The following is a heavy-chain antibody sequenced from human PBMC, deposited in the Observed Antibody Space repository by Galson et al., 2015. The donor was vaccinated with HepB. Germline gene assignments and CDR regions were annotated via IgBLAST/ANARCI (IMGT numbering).Heavy chain of an antibody. CDR2: IWYDGSNK. CDR1: GFSFSSYG. D-gene: IGHD3-22*01. CDR3: AKFYYYDSSGSVDY. J-gene: IGHJ4*02. Sequence: SLRLSCAASGFSFSSYGMHWVRQAPGKGLEWVAVIWYDGSNKYYADSVKGRFTISRDNSKSTLYLRMNSLRAEDTAVYYCAKFYYYDSSGSVDYWGQGTLVTVSS. V-gene: IGHV3-33*06.